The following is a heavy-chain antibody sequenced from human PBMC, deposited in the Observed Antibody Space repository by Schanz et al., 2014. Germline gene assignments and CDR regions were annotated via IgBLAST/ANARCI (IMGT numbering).Heavy chain of an antibody. D-gene: IGHD3-22*01. CDR1: GFTFSSYT. V-gene: IGHV3-30*04. Sequence: QVQLVESGGGVVQPGRSLRLSCAASGFTFSSYTMHWVRQAPGKGLEWVAVISYDGGNKYYADSVKGRFTISRDNSKNTLYLQMNSLRAEDTAVYYCARDMAQLRSGYVYYYYYSGVDVWGQGTTVTVSS. J-gene: IGHJ6*02. CDR3: ARDMAQLRSGYVYYYYYSGVDV. CDR2: ISYDGGNK.